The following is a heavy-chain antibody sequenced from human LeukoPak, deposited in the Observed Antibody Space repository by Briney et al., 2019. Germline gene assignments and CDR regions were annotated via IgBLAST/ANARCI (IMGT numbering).Heavy chain of an antibody. J-gene: IGHJ6*02. Sequence: GGSLRLSCVASGFYFRSYAMSWVRQAPGKGLEWVSGISGAGGDTFYADSVKGQFTISRDNSKSTLYLQMNSLRAEDTAVYYCAGTMVPYGMDVWGQGTTVTVSS. V-gene: IGHV3-23*01. CDR1: GFYFRSYA. D-gene: IGHD4/OR15-4a*01. CDR3: AGTMVPYGMDV. CDR2: ISGAGGDT.